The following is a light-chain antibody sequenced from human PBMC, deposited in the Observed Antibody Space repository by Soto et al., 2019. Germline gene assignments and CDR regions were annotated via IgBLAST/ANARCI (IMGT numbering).Light chain of an antibody. J-gene: IGKJ5*01. CDR1: QSVSSY. V-gene: IGKV3-11*01. CDR2: DAS. Sequence: EIVLTQSPATLYLSPGESATLSCRASQSVSSYLAWYQQKPGQPPRLLIYDASNRATGIPARFSGSGSGTDFTLTISSLEPEDFALYYCQQRSNWPSFGQGTRLDIK. CDR3: QQRSNWPS.